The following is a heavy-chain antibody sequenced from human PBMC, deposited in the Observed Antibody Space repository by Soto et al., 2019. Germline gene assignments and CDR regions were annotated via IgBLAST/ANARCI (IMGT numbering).Heavy chain of an antibody. V-gene: IGHV3-23*01. CDR2: INGNGGST. CDR3: AKERATTTAFDY. J-gene: IGHJ4*02. Sequence: GGSLRLSCAASRFTFSRDVMSWVRQAPGKGLEWVSLINGNGGSTYYADSVKGRFTISRDNAKNTLFLQMNSLRAEDTAVYYCAKERATTTAFDYWGQGALVTVSS. CDR1: RFTFSRDV. D-gene: IGHD4-17*01.